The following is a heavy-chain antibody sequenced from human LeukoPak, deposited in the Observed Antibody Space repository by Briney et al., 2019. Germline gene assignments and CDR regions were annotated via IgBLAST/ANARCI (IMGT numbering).Heavy chain of an antibody. J-gene: IGHJ5*02. CDR2: IYYSGST. Sequence: SETLSLTCTVSGGSISSSSYYWGWIRQPPGKGLEWIGSIYYSGSTYYNPSLKSRVTISVDTSKNQFSLKPSSVTAADTAVYYCASQPLPYGSGSSWGQGTLVTVSS. V-gene: IGHV4-39*07. D-gene: IGHD3-10*01. CDR1: GGSISSSSYY. CDR3: ASQPLPYGSGSS.